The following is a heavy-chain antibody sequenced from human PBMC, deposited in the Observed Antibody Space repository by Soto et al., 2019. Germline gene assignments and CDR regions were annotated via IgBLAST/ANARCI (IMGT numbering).Heavy chain of an antibody. D-gene: IGHD4-17*01. Sequence: ASVKVSCKASGGTFSSYAISWVRQAPGQGLEWMGGIIPIFGTANYAQKFQGRVTITADESTSTAYMELSSLRSEDTAVYYCARGSLLTTVTTFDYWGQGTLVTVSS. J-gene: IGHJ4*02. CDR1: GGTFSSYA. CDR2: IIPIFGTA. CDR3: ARGSLLTTVTTFDY. V-gene: IGHV1-69*13.